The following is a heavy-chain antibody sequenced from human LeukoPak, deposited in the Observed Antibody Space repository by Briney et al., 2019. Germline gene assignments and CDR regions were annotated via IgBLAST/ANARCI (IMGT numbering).Heavy chain of an antibody. Sequence: SETLSLTCTVSGGSISSYYWSWIRQPPGKGLEWIGYIYYSGSTNYNPSLKSRVTISVDTSKNQLSLKLSSVTAADTAVYYCARQRYTDWFDPWGQGTLVTVSS. CDR3: ARQRYTDWFDP. V-gene: IGHV4-59*01. CDR2: IYYSGST. J-gene: IGHJ5*02. CDR1: GGSISSYY. D-gene: IGHD1-1*01.